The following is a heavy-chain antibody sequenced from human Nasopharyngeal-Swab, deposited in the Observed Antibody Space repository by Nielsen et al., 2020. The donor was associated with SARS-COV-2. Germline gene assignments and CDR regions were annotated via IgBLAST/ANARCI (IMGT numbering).Heavy chain of an antibody. V-gene: IGHV5-51*01. J-gene: IGHJ4*02. CDR1: GYIFTSYW. CDR2: IYTADSDS. Sequence: GGSLRLSCKGSGYIFTSYWIGWVRQLPGKGLEWMGIIYTADSDSRYSLSFQGQVSILVDKSISTAYLQWNTLKASDTAIYYCVRRAFSASYCYFDYWGPGTLVTVSS. CDR3: VRRAFSASYCYFDY. D-gene: IGHD1-26*01.